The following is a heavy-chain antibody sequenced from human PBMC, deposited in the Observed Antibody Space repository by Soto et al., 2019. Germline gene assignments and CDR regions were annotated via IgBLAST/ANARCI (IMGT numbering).Heavy chain of an antibody. D-gene: IGHD7-27*01. J-gene: IGHJ4*02. Sequence: SVKVSCKASGGTFSSYAIGWVRQAPGQGLEWMGGIIPIFGTANYAQKFQGRVTITADESTSTAYMELSSLRSEDTAVYYCASPIRRNWGRPSLDYWGQGTLVTVSS. V-gene: IGHV1-69*13. CDR2: IIPIFGTA. CDR3: ASPIRRNWGRPSLDY. CDR1: GGTFSSYA.